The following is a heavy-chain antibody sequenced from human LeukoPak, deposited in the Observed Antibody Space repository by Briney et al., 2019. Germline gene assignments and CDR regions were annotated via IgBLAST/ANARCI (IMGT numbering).Heavy chain of an antibody. Sequence: PSETLSLTCTVSGYSISSGYYWGWIRQPPGKGLEWIGSIYHSGSTYYNPSLKSRVTISVDTSKNQFSLKLSSVTAADTAVYYCARDSITMVRGVNNWFDPWGQGTLVTVSS. V-gene: IGHV4-38-2*02. CDR1: GYSISSGYY. D-gene: IGHD3-10*01. J-gene: IGHJ5*02. CDR3: ARDSITMVRGVNNWFDP. CDR2: IYHSGST.